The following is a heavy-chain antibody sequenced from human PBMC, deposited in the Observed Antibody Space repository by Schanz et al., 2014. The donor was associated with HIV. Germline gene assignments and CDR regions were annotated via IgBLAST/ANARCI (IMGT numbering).Heavy chain of an antibody. CDR2: IWHDGSSK. V-gene: IGHV3-33*08. CDR1: GFTFSNYD. CDR3: ARRQWVAPDY. D-gene: IGHD6-19*01. J-gene: IGHJ4*02. Sequence: VQLAESGGGLVKPGGSLRLTCAASGFTFSNYDMTWVRQAPGKGLEWVAVIWHDGSSKYYADSVKGRFTISRDNAKNSLYLQMDSLTAEDTAVYYCARRQWVAPDYWGQGTLVTVSS.